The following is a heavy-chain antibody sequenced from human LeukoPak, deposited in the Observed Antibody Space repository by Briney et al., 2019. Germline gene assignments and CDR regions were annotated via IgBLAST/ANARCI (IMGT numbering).Heavy chain of an antibody. Sequence: ASVKVSCKVSGYTLTELSMHWVRQAPGKGLEWMGGFDPEDGETIYAQKFQGRVTMTEDTSTDSAYMELSSLRSEDTAVYYCATDWSAIFGVISHQDAFDIWGQGTMVTVSS. D-gene: IGHD3-3*01. CDR1: GYTLTELS. J-gene: IGHJ3*02. CDR3: ATDWSAIFGVISHQDAFDI. V-gene: IGHV1-24*01. CDR2: FDPEDGET.